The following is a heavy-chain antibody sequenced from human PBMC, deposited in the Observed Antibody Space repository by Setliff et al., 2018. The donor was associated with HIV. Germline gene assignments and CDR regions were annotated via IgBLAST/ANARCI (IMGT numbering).Heavy chain of an antibody. V-gene: IGHV3-23*01. CDR2: ISSSAGST. J-gene: IGHJ6*03. Sequence: GGSLRLSCAASGFTFSSYAMSWVRQTPGKGLEWVSFISSSAGSTYYSDSVKGRFTISRDNSKNTLYLQMNSLRAEDTAVYYCAKQGSGYDYYYMDVWGKGTTVTVS. CDR1: GFTFSSYA. CDR3: AKQGSGYDYYYMDV. D-gene: IGHD3-22*01.